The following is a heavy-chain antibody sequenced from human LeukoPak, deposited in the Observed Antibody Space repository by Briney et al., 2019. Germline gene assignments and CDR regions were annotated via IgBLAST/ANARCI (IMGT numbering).Heavy chain of an antibody. D-gene: IGHD2-2*01. V-gene: IGHV1-2*02. CDR2: INPNSGGT. CDR1: GYTFTGYY. J-gene: IGHJ6*03. CDR3: ARSATYCSSTSCYPLGYMDV. Sequence: GASVKVSCKASGYTFTGYYMHWVRQAPGQGLEWMGWINPNSGGTNYAQKFQGRVTMTRDTSISTAYMELSRLRSDDTAVYYCARSATYCSSTSCYPLGYMDVWGKGTTVTVSS.